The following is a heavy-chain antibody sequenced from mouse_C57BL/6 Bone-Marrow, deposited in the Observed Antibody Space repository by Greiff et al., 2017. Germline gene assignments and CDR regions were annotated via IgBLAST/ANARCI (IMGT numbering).Heavy chain of an antibody. CDR1: GFTFRSYA. CDR2: ISDGGSYT. J-gene: IGHJ3*01. D-gene: IGHD3-2*02. CDR3: ARDQAWFAY. V-gene: IGHV5-4*01. Sequence: EVQRVESGGGLVKPGGSLKLSCAASGFTFRSYAMSWVRQTPEKRLEWVATISDGGSYTYYPDNVKGRFTISRDNAKNNLYQQMSHLKSEDTAMYYCARDQAWFAYWGQGTLVTVSA.